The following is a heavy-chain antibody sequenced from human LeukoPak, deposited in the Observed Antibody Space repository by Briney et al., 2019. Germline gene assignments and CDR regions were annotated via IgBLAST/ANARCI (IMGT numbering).Heavy chain of an antibody. CDR1: GGSISSSSYY. J-gene: IGHJ6*03. CDR2: IYYSGST. CDR3: ARGHQSVGRVLGRTTIYNYYYYMDV. D-gene: IGHD4/OR15-4a*01. Sequence: SETLSLTCTVSGGSISSSSYYWGWIRQPPGKGLEWIGSIYYSGSTYYNPSLKSRVTISVDTSKNQFSLKLSSVTAADTAVYYCARGHQSVGRVLGRTTIYNYYYYMDVWGKGTTVTVSS. V-gene: IGHV4-39*01.